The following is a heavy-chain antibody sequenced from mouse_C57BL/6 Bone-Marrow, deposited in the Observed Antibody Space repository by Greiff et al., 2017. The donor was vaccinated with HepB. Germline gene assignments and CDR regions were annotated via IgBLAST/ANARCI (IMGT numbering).Heavy chain of an antibody. V-gene: IGHV1-50*01. CDR3: ARDYYGSNWYFDV. J-gene: IGHJ1*03. Sequence: VQLQQPGAELVKPGASVKLSCKASGYTFTSYWMQWVKQRPGQGLEWIGEIDPSDSYTNYNQKFKGKATLTVDTSSSTAYMQLSSLTSEDSAVYYCARDYYGSNWYFDVWGTGTTVTVSS. CDR1: GYTFTSYW. D-gene: IGHD1-1*01. CDR2: IDPSDSYT.